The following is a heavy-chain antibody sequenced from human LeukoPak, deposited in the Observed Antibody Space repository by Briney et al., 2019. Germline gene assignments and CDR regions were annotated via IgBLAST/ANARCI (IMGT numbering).Heavy chain of an antibody. J-gene: IGHJ3*02. CDR1: GFAVNNNF. D-gene: IGHD3-3*01. V-gene: IGHV3-21*01. CDR3: ASRFPQTAFDI. CDR2: ISSSSSYI. Sequence: GGSLRLSCAASGFAVNNNFMSWVRQAPGKGLEWVSSISSSSSYIYYADSVKGRFTISRDNAKNSLYLQMNGLRAEDTAVYYCASRFPQTAFDIWGQGTMVTVSS.